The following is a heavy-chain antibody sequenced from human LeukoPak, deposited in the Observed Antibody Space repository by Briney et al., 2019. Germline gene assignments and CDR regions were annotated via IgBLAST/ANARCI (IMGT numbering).Heavy chain of an antibody. CDR3: ARDKVAGTFGY. CDR1: GGSISTYY. J-gene: IGHJ4*02. Sequence: SETLSLTCTVSGGSISTYYWSWIRQPAGKGLEWIGRIYTSGSTDYNPSLKSRVTMSVDTSKNQFSLKLSSVTAADTAVYYCARDKVAGTFGYWGQGTLVTVSS. D-gene: IGHD6-19*01. CDR2: IYTSGST. V-gene: IGHV4-4*07.